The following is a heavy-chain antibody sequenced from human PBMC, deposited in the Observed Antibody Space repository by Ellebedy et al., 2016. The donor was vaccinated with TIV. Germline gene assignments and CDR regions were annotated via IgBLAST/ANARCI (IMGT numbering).Heavy chain of an antibody. J-gene: IGHJ4*02. V-gene: IGHV1-2*02. CDR1: GYTFTGYY. CDR2: IIPKSGGT. CDR3: ARDLAGPFDY. Sequence: ASVTVSCKASGYTFTGYYMHWVRQAPGQGLEWMGWIIPKSGGTNYAQKFQGRVTMTRNTSISTAYMELSNLRSDDTAIYYCARDLAGPFDYWGQGTLVTVSS.